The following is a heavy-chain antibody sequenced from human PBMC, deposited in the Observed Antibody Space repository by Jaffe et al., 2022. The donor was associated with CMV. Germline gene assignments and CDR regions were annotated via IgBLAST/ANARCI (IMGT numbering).Heavy chain of an antibody. CDR1: GGAISGYY. CDR3: AREAQGRSNWYFDV. Sequence: QVQLQESGPGLVKPSETLSLNCSVSGGAISGYYWSWIRQPPGKGLEWIGYIYYSGNTKYRPSLKSRVTMSIDTSKNQFFLRLTSVTAADTAVYYCAREAQGRSNWYFDVWGRGTLVTVSS. CDR2: IYYSGNT. V-gene: IGHV4-59*01. J-gene: IGHJ2*01.